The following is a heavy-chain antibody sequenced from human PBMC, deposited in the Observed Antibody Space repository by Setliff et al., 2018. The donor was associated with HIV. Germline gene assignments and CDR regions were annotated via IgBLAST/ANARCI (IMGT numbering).Heavy chain of an antibody. CDR3: ARGQYYHGSGISYYYYYYYIDV. CDR2: IYHSGST. CDR1: GGSISSYY. D-gene: IGHD3-10*01. Sequence: PSDTLSLTCTVSGGSISSYYCSWIRQPPGKGLEWIGYIYHSGSTNYNPSLKSRVTISVDTSKNQFSLKLSSVTAADTAVYYCARGQYYHGSGISYYYYYYYIDVWGKGTTVTVSS. J-gene: IGHJ6*03. V-gene: IGHV4-59*01.